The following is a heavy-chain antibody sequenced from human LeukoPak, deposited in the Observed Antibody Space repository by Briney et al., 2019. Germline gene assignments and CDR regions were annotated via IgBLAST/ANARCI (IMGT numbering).Heavy chain of an antibody. CDR3: ARDSTSYGHDAFDI. J-gene: IGHJ3*02. Sequence: SETLSLTCAVYGGSFSGYYWSWIRQPPGKGLEWIGEINHSGSTNYNPSLKSRVTISVDTSKNQFSLKLSSVTAAYAAVSYCARDSTSYGHDAFDIWGQGTMVTVSS. CDR2: INHSGST. V-gene: IGHV4-34*01. D-gene: IGHD4-17*01. CDR1: GGSFSGYY.